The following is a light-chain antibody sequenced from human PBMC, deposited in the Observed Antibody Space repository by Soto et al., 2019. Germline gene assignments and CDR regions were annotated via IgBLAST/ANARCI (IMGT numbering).Light chain of an antibody. CDR3: KEYYSTPWT. CDR1: QSVLYSSNNMNY. CDR2: WAS. J-gene: IGKJ1*01. V-gene: IGKV4-1*01. Sequence: DIVMTQSPDSLAVSLGERATINCKSSQSVLYSSNNMNYLAWYQQKPGQPPKLLIYWASTRESGVPDRFSGSGSLTDFTLTISSRPAEDVAVYYCKEYYSTPWTYDQGTKVEIK.